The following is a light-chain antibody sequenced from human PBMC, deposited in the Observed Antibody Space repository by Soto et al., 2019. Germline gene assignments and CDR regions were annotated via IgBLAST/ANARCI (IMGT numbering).Light chain of an antibody. CDR1: QTISSW. V-gene: IGKV1-5*03. Sequence: DIQMTQSPSTLSGSVGDRVTIPCRASQTISSWLAWYQQKPGKAPKLLIYKASSLESGVPSRFSGSGSGTEFTLTISSLQPDDFATYFCQQYYSFPSFGQGTRLEIK. CDR3: QQYYSFPS. J-gene: IGKJ5*01. CDR2: KAS.